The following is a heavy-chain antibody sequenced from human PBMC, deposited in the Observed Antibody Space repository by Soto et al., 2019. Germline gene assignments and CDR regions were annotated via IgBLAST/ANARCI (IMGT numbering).Heavy chain of an antibody. Sequence: QVQLVESGGGVVQPGRSLRLSCAASGFTFSNYAVHWVRQAPGKGLEWVAVISYDGGTKNYADSVKGRFTISRDNSRNTPYLQMNSRRVEDAAVYYCAIKFHYDSGTHCFDLAYGGQGSLVTVSS. CDR1: GFTFSNYA. V-gene: IGHV3-30-3*01. CDR2: ISYDGGTK. J-gene: IGHJ4*02. CDR3: AIKFHYDSGTHCFDLAY. D-gene: IGHD3-10*01.